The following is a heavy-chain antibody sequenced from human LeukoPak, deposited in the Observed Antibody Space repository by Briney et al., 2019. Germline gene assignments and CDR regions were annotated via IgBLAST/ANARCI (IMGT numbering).Heavy chain of an antibody. V-gene: IGHV3-74*01. J-gene: IGHJ6*02. CDR1: GFTFSSYC. CDR3: ASSSPAAISDGMDV. CDR2: INSDGSST. Sequence: GGSLRLSCAASGFTFSSYCMHWDRQAPGKGLVWVSRINSDGSSTSYADSVKGRFTISRDNAKNTLYLQMNSLRAEDTAVYYCASSSPAAISDGMDVWGQGTTVTVSS. D-gene: IGHD2-2*01.